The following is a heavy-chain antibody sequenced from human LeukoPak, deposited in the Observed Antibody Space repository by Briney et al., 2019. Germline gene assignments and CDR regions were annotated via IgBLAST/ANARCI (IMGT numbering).Heavy chain of an antibody. CDR2: ISDNGVST. Sequence: PGGSLRLSCAASGLTFSSYAMSWVRQAPGKGLEWVSAISDNGVSTYYADSVKGRFTISRENSKNTLYLQMNSLRAEDTALYYCAKSTIGYYDTGGYPDWGQGTLVTVSS. CDR1: GLTFSSYA. J-gene: IGHJ4*02. CDR3: AKSTIGYYDTGGYPD. V-gene: IGHV3-23*01. D-gene: IGHD3-22*01.